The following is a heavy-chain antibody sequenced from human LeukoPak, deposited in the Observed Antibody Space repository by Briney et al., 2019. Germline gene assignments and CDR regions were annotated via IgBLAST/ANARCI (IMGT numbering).Heavy chain of an antibody. Sequence: PSETLSLTCAVYGGSFSGYYWSWIRQPPGKGLEWIGEINHSGSTNYNPSLKSRVTTSVDTSKNQFSLKLSSVTAADTAVYYCARRRWGAAAGTRRWFDPWGQGTLVTVSS. CDR1: GGSFSGYY. J-gene: IGHJ5*02. CDR3: ARRRWGAAAGTRRWFDP. V-gene: IGHV4-34*01. CDR2: INHSGST. D-gene: IGHD6-13*01.